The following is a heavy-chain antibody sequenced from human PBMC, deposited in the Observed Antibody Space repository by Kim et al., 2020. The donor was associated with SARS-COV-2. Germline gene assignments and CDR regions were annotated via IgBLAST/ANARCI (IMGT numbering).Heavy chain of an antibody. Sequence: GGSLRLSCAASGFTFSSYAMSWVRQAPGKGLEWVSAISGSGGSTYYADSVKGRFTISRDNSKNTLYLQMNSLRAEDTAVYYCAKSDGRSRVVRVAFDIWGQGTMVTVSS. J-gene: IGHJ3*02. D-gene: IGHD3-22*01. CDR2: ISGSGGST. CDR1: GFTFSSYA. CDR3: AKSDGRSRVVRVAFDI. V-gene: IGHV3-23*01.